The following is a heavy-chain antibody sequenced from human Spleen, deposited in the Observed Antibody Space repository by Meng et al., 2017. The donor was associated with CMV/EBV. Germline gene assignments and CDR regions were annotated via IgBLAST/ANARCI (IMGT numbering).Heavy chain of an antibody. CDR3: ARVFSETYYNWFDP. D-gene: IGHD3-10*01. V-gene: IGHV1-2*02. CDR1: GYTFTGYY. J-gene: IGHJ5*02. CDR2: INPNSGGT. Sequence: ASVKVSCKASGYTFTGYYMHWVRQAPGQGLEWMGWINPNSGGTNYAEKFQGRVTMTRDTSITTTYMELSSLRSDDTAVYFCARVFSETYYNWFDPWGQGTLVTVSS.